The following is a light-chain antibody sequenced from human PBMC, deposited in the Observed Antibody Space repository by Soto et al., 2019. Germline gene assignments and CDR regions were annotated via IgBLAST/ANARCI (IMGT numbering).Light chain of an antibody. V-gene: IGKV3-15*01. CDR3: MQALQTTRT. CDR1: QGIGDT. J-gene: IGKJ1*01. CDR2: DTS. Sequence: EVVMRQSPATLSVSPGEGATLSCRASQGIGDTLAWYQHKPGQTPRLLIYDTSTRATGVPTRFSGSGSGTYFTLKISRVEAEEAGVYDCMQALQTTRTYGQGTKVDIK.